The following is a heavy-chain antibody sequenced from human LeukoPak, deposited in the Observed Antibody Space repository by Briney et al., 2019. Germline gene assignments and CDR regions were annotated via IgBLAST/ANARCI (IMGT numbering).Heavy chain of an antibody. D-gene: IGHD2-2*01. J-gene: IGHJ3*02. CDR3: AKDVYCSTTGCYRGAFDI. CDR1: GFTFSIYG. CDR2: ITVSGGST. V-gene: IGHV3-23*01. Sequence: GGSLSLSCAASGFTFSIYGMGWVRHAPGKGREWLADITVSGGSTYYEDSVKGWFTISRDNSKNTLYLQMNSLIAEDTAVYYCAKDVYCSTTGCYRGAFDIWGQGTMVTVSS.